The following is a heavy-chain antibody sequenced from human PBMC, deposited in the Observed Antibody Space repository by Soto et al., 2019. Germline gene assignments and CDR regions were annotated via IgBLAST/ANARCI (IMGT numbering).Heavy chain of an antibody. CDR1: GYTFTSYG. V-gene: IGHV1-18*01. J-gene: IGHJ4*02. CDR3: ARDGYFDH. CDR2: ISANNGNT. Sequence: QVQLVQSGAEVKKPGDSVRVSCKASGYTFTSYGIGWVRQAPGQGLEWMGWISANNGNTKYAQKVQGRVTMTTDASTSTAYMELRSLRSDDADVYYCARDGYFDHWGQGTLVTVSS.